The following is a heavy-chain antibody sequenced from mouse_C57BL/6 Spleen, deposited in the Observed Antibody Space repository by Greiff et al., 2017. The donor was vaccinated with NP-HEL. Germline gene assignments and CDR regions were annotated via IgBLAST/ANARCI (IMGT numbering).Heavy chain of an antibody. V-gene: IGHV1-82*01. J-gene: IGHJ2*01. Sequence: QVQLQQSGPELVKPGASVKISCKASGYAFSSSWMNWVKQRPGKGLEWIGRIYPGDGDTNYNGKFKGKATLTADKSSSTAYMQLSSLTSEDSAVYFCASGFHYFDYWGQGTTLTVSS. CDR2: IYPGDGDT. CDR1: GYAFSSSW. CDR3: ASGFHYFDY.